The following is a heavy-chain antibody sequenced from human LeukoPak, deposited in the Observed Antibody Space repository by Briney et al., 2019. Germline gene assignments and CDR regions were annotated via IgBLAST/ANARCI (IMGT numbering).Heavy chain of an antibody. J-gene: IGHJ4*02. Sequence: GGSLRLSCAASGFTFSSYEMNWVRQAPGKGLEWVAYIGTTTSTIYYAGSVKGRFTISRDNAKNSLYLQMNSLRDKDTAVYFCARSGSYYRTFDYWGQGSLVTVSS. V-gene: IGHV3-48*02. CDR3: ARSGSYYRTFDY. D-gene: IGHD1-26*01. CDR2: IGTTTSTI. CDR1: GFTFSSYE.